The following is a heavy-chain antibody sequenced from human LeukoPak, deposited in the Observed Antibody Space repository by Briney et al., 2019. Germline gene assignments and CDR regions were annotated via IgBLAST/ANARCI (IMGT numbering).Heavy chain of an antibody. CDR1: GGSISSGGYS. V-gene: IGHV4-30-2*01. Sequence: SETLSLTCAVSGGSISSGGYSWSWLRQPPGKGLEWIGYIYHSGSTYYNPSLKSRVTISVDRSKNQFSLKLSSVTAADTAVYYCARADGDYLFDYWGQGTLVTVSS. J-gene: IGHJ4*02. CDR2: IYHSGST. D-gene: IGHD4-17*01. CDR3: ARADGDYLFDY.